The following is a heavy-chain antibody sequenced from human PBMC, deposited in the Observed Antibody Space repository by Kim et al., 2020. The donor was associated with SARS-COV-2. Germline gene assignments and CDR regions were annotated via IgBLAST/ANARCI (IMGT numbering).Heavy chain of an antibody. V-gene: IGHV3-23*01. CDR3: AKVLELGGYYYYYYGMDV. CDR2: ISGSGGST. J-gene: IGHJ6*02. D-gene: IGHD1-7*01. Sequence: GGSLRLSCAASGFTFSSYAMSWVRQAPGKGLEWVSAISGSGGSTYYADSVKGRFTISRDNSKNTLYLQMNSLRAEDTAVYYCAKVLELGGYYYYYYGMDVWGQGTTVTVSS. CDR1: GFTFSSYA.